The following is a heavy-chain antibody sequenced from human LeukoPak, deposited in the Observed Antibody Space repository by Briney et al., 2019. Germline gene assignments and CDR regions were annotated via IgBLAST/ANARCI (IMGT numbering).Heavy chain of an antibody. D-gene: IGHD3-10*01. V-gene: IGHV1-2*02. CDR3: AKGDGGYYGSGSSDY. CDR1: GYTFTGYY. CDR2: INPNSGGT. Sequence: ASVKVSCKASGYTFTGYYMHWVRQAPGQGLEWMGWINPNSGGTNYAQKFQGRVTMTRDTSISTAYMELSRLRSDDTAVYYCAKGDGGYYGSGSSDYWGQGTLVTVSS. J-gene: IGHJ4*02.